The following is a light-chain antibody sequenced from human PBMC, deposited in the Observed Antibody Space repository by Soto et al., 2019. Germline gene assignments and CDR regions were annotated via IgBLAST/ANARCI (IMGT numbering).Light chain of an antibody. CDR1: QSISDT. J-gene: IGKJ1*01. V-gene: IGKV3-15*01. CDR2: GAS. CDR3: QQYDNWPWT. Sequence: ELVMTPSPATLSVSPGGRATLSCRASQSISDTLAWYQQKPGQAPRLLIHGASTRAPGFPARFSGSGSGTDFTLTISSLKSEDFAVYYCQQYDNWPWTFGQGTKVDIK.